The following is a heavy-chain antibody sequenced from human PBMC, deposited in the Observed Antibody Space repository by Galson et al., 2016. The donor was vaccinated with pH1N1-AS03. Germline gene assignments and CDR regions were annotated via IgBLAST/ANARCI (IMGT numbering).Heavy chain of an antibody. CDR2: ISSSGETI. D-gene: IGHD3-22*01. CDR3: ARGDSSGYFHALDM. CDR1: GFTFSSFS. Sequence: SLRLSCAASGFTFSSFSMIWVRQAPGKGLEWIAYISSSGETIFYGDSVKGRFTISRDNVKKSLYLQMKSLRADDTAVYYCARGDSSGYFHALDMWGQGTMVTVSS. V-gene: IGHV3-48*01. J-gene: IGHJ3*02.